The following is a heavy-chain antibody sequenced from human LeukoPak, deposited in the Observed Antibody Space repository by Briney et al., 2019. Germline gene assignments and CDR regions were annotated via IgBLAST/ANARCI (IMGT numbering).Heavy chain of an antibody. J-gene: IGHJ4*02. CDR3: ARARLHHNYGSGTSFDY. CDR2: TYYRSNWNN. Sequence: SQTLSLTCALSGDSVSSNNAAWNWIRQSPSRGLEWLGRTYYRSNWNNDYAVSVKSRIIINPDTSKNQFSLHLNSVTPEDTAVYYCARARLHHNYGSGTSFDYWGQGTLVTVSS. D-gene: IGHD3-10*01. CDR1: GDSVSSNNAA. V-gene: IGHV6-1*01.